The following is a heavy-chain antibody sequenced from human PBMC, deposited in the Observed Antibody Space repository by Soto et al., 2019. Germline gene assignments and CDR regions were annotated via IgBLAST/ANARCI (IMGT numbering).Heavy chain of an antibody. V-gene: IGHV3-9*01. J-gene: IGHJ3*02. CDR3: AKEGGWGVDGRWALDT. D-gene: IGHD3-16*01. Sequence: EVRLVESGGGLVQPGRSLRLYRVASGFTFNDYAMPWVRQVPGKGLEWASRSSWNSGSRGYVDSVKGRFTISRDTDETSLYLQMNSLRPEDTALYYCAKEGGWGVDGRWALDTWGQRTMVTAPS. CDR2: SSWNSGSR. CDR1: GFTFNDYA.